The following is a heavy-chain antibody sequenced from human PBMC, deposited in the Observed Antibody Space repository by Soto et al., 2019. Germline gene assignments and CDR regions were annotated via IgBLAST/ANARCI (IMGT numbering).Heavy chain of an antibody. CDR1: GFTFSSYG. Sequence: PGGSLRLSGAASGFTFSSYGIHWVRQAPGKGLEWVAFIWHDGGNKFYAESVKGRFTISRDNSKNTLYLQMTSLSAEDTAMYYCARDGDVHTAFGKDYWGQRTLVTVCS. D-gene: IGHD3-10*02. V-gene: IGHV3-33*01. CDR2: IWHDGGNK. J-gene: IGHJ4*02. CDR3: ARDGDVHTAFGKDY.